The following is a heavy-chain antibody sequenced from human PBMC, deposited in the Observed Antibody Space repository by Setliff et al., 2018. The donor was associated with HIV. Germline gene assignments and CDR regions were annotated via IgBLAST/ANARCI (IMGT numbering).Heavy chain of an antibody. CDR1: GFSFSSYS. CDR2: IGGSSNYI. V-gene: IGHV3-21*01. Sequence: GGSLRLSCAGSGFSFSSYSLNWVRQAPGKGLEWVSSIGGSSNYIYYADSLKGRFIVSRDNAKKSLYLQMNSLRVEDTAVYYCARVQGGGYCSGGSCYPFDYWGRGTQVTVSS. CDR3: ARVQGGGYCSGGSCYPFDY. D-gene: IGHD2-15*01. J-gene: IGHJ4*02.